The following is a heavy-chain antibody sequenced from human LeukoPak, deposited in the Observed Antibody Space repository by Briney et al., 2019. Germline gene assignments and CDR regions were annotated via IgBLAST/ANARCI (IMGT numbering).Heavy chain of an antibody. Sequence: GGSLRLSCAASGFTFSSYAMSWIRQAPGKGLEWVSAISGSGGSTYYADSVKGRFTISRDNSKNTLYLQMNSLRAEDTAVYYCAKGSRAYQLLSFLAYWGQGTLVTVSS. CDR3: AKGSRAYQLLSFLAY. D-gene: IGHD2-2*01. J-gene: IGHJ4*02. CDR1: GFTFSSYA. CDR2: ISGSGGST. V-gene: IGHV3-23*01.